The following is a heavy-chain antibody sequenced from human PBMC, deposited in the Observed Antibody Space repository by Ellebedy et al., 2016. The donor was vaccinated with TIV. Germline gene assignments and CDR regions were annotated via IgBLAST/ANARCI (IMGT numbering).Heavy chain of an antibody. Sequence: GESLKISCAASGFAFSSYAMSWVRQAPGKGLEWVSLIYSGGSTHYADSVKGRFTISRDNSKNTLYLQMNSLRDEDTAVYYCARDRNSGYFDYWGQGTLVTVSS. V-gene: IGHV3-53*01. J-gene: IGHJ4*02. D-gene: IGHD1-1*01. CDR3: ARDRNSGYFDY. CDR1: GFAFSSYA. CDR2: IYSGGST.